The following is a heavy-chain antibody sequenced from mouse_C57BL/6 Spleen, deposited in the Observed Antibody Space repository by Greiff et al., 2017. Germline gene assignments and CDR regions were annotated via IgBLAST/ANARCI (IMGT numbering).Heavy chain of an antibody. Sequence: QVQLQQSGAELVRPGASVTLSCKASGYTFTDYGMHWVKQTPVHGLEWIGAIDPETGCTAYNQKFKGKAILTADKSSSTAYMELRSLTSEDSAVYYCPHDDYDGGFAYWGQGTLVTVSA. J-gene: IGHJ3*01. V-gene: IGHV1-15*01. CDR1: GYTFTDYG. CDR3: PHDDYDGGFAY. CDR2: IDPETGCT. D-gene: IGHD2-4*01.